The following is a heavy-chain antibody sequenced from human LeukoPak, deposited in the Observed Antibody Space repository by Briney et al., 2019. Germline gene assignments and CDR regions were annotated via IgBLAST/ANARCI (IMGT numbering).Heavy chain of an antibody. CDR1: GYTLTELS. CDR3: ATSPSYYYDSSGYLFDY. V-gene: IGHV1-24*01. D-gene: IGHD3-22*01. CDR2: FDPEDGET. Sequence: EASVKVSCKVSGYTLTELSMHWVRQAPGKGLEWMGGFDPEDGETIYAQKFQGRVTMTEDTSTDTAYMELSSLRSEDTAVYYCATSPSYYYDSSGYLFDYWGQGTLVTVSS. J-gene: IGHJ4*02.